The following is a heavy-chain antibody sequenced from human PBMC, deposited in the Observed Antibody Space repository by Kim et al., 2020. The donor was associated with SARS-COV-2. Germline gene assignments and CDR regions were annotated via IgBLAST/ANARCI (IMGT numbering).Heavy chain of an antibody. J-gene: IGHJ4*02. CDR2: IYYSGSA. D-gene: IGHD6-19*01. CDR1: GGSINYY. CDR3: ARGEQWQDFDY. V-gene: IGHV4-59*13. Sequence: TLSLTCTVSGGSINYYWSWIRQPPGKGLEWIGYIYYSGSADYNPSLKSRATISVDMFKKQFYLKLSSVTAVDTAVYFCARGEQWQDFDYWGQGTLVTVSS.